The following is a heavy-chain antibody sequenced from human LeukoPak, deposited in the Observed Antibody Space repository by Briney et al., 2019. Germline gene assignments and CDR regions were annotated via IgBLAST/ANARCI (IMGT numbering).Heavy chain of an antibody. J-gene: IGHJ4*02. CDR2: IHHSGST. CDR3: ARVDRNWNYFDY. Sequence: SETLSLTCTVSGDSITTTNYYWGWIRQPPGKGLEWIGSIHHSGSTYYNPSLKSRVTISVDTSRNQFSLNLSSVTAADTAVYFCARVDRNWNYFDYWGQGTLVTVSS. CDR1: GDSITTTNYY. V-gene: IGHV4-39*07. D-gene: IGHD1-20*01.